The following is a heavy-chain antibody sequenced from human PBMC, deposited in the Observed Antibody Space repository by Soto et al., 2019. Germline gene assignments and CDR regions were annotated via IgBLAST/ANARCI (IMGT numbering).Heavy chain of an antibody. D-gene: IGHD2-21*01. CDR3: ASPYWDV. V-gene: IGHV4-39*01. Sequence: TWETLSLTCTVSGGSISSSSYYWGWIRQPPGKRLEWIGSIYYSGSTYYNPSLKSRVTISVDTSKNQFSLKLSSVTAADTAVYYCASPYWDVWGQGTTVTVSS. J-gene: IGHJ6*02. CDR1: GGSISSSSYY. CDR2: IYYSGST.